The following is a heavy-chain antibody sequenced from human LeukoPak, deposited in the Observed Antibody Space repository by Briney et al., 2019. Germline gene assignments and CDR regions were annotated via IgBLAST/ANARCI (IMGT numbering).Heavy chain of an antibody. V-gene: IGHV3-48*01. CDR3: ARDELELEYYGSGSYAGNY. J-gene: IGHJ4*02. CDR2: ISSSSSTI. CDR1: GFTFSSYS. Sequence: GGSLRLSCAASGFTFSSYSMNWVRQAPGKRLEWVSYISSSSSTIYYADSVKGRFTISRDNAKNSLYLQMNSLRAEDTAVYYCARDELELEYYGSGSYAGNYWGQGTLVTVSS. D-gene: IGHD3-10*01.